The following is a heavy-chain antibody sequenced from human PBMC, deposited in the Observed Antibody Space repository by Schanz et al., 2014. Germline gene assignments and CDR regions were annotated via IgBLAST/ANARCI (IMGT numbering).Heavy chain of an antibody. CDR2: IYSNGIS. J-gene: IGHJ4*02. D-gene: IGHD5-12*01. CDR3: MGVKGERSGHDYIVY. Sequence: QVHLQESGPGLVKPSETLSVTCTVSGGSINNYFWTWIRQPAGKGLEWIGRIYSNGISYYNPSLVSRVTMSVDTSKNKSSLSLTPATLDDSAIDPCMGVKGERSGHDYIVYWGQGIQVTVSP. CDR1: GGSINNYF. V-gene: IGHV4-4*07.